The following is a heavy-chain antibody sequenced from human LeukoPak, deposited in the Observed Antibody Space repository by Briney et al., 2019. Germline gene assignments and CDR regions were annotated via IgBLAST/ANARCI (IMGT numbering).Heavy chain of an antibody. CDR1: GYSISSGYY. Sequence: ASDTLSVTCAVSGYSISSGYYWGWIRQPPGKGLEWIGSIYHSGSTYYNPSLKSRVTMSVDTSKNQFSLKLSSVTAADTAVYYCARDFWSGYSISFDYWGQGTLVTVSS. CDR3: ARDFWSGYSISFDY. V-gene: IGHV4-38-2*02. CDR2: IYHSGST. J-gene: IGHJ4*02. D-gene: IGHD3-3*01.